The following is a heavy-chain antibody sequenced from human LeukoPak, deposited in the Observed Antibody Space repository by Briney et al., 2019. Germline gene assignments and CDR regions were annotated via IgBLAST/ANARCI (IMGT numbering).Heavy chain of an antibody. CDR3: ASESSAYSSGWSEVPYGDY. V-gene: IGHV4-34*01. Sequence: SETLSLTCAVYGRSFSGYYWSWIRQPPGKGLEWIGEINHSGSTNYNPSLKSRVTISVDTSKNQFSLKLSSVTAADTAVYYWASESSAYSSGWSEVPYGDYWGQGTLVTVSS. J-gene: IGHJ4*02. CDR2: INHSGST. D-gene: IGHD6-19*01. CDR1: GRSFSGYY.